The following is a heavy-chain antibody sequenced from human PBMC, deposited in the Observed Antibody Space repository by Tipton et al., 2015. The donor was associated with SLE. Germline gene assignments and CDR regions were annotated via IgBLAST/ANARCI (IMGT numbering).Heavy chain of an antibody. CDR3: AREDSSSWFYTRFDP. V-gene: IGHV4-39*07. Sequence: TLSLTCSVSGDSITSGSYYWVWIRQAPGKGLEWIGRLHYSGRSYYNPFLKSRVTISIDTSKNHFSLKLYSVTAADTAVYYCAREDSSSWFYTRFDPWGQGTLVTVSS. CDR2: LHYSGRS. D-gene: IGHD2-2*02. J-gene: IGHJ5*02. CDR1: GDSITSGSYY.